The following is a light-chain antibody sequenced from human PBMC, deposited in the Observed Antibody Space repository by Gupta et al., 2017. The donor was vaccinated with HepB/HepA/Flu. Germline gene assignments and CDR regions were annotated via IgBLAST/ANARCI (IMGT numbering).Light chain of an antibody. J-gene: IGLJ2*01. Sequence: QSVLTQPPSVSGAPWQRVTISCTGSSSNIGAGYDVHWYQQLTGTDPKLLIYGISSRTSGVPDPFAGAKSGTYASLAPNARQAEDEAEEYGHSSASSLRGSKGFGGGTKLTGL. CDR2: GIS. CDR1: SSNIGAGYD. CDR3: HSSASSLRGSKG. V-gene: IGLV1-40*01.